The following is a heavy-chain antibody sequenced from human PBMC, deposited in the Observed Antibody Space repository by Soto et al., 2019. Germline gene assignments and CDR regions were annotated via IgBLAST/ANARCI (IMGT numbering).Heavy chain of an antibody. CDR2: IYWNDDK. Sequence: PTLVNPTQTLTLTCTFSGFSLSTSGVGVGWIRQPPGKALEWLALIYWNDDKRYTPFLKRRLTVTKDTSRNQVVLTMTNMDPVDTDTYYCAHSGGDHGPGTYDNNYFFYATDGWGQQTTVTV. V-gene: IGHV2-5*01. CDR1: GFSLSTSGVG. D-gene: IGHD3-10*01. CDR3: AHSGGDHGPGTYDNNYFFYATDG. J-gene: IGHJ6*02.